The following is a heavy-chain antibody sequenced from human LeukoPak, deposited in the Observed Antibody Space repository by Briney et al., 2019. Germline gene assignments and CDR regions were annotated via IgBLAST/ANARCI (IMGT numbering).Heavy chain of an antibody. CDR2: IYYSGST. V-gene: IGHV4-39*07. Sequence: PSETLSLTCTVSGGSISSSSYYWGWIRQPPGKGLEWIGSIYYSGSTYYNPSLESRVTISVDTSKNQFSLKLSSVTAADTAVYYCARLCEDLVQLNYYDSSGKVLGSGEDYWGQGTLVTVSS. CDR3: ARLCEDLVQLNYYDSSGKVLGSGEDY. CDR1: GGSISSSSYY. J-gene: IGHJ4*02. D-gene: IGHD3-22*01.